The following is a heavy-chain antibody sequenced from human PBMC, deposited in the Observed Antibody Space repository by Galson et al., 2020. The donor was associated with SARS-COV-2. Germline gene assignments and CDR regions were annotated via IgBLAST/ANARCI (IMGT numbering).Heavy chain of an antibody. D-gene: IGHD3-3*01. CDR2: IYPSDSDT. CDR3: ARGRSSGITGAAYCYCGMDV. CDR1: GYSFTSYW. J-gene: IGHJ6*01. Sequence: KIGESLKISCKGSGYSFTSYWIGWVRQMPGKGLEWMGIIYPSDSDTRYSTSFQGPVTISADKSINTAYLPWSSLRASDTAMYYCARGRSSGITGAAYCYCGMDVWGQGTAVTVAS. V-gene: IGHV5-51*01.